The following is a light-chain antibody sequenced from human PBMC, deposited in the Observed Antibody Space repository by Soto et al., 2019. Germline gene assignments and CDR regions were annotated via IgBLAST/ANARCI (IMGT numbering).Light chain of an antibody. Sequence: DIQMTQSPSTLSGSVGDRVTITCRASQTIGSWLAWYQQKPGKAPKLLIYKASTLKSGVPSRFSGSGSGTEFTLTISSLQPDDFATYYCQHYDSYSEAFGQGTKVEIK. CDR2: KAS. CDR3: QHYDSYSEA. V-gene: IGKV1-5*03. J-gene: IGKJ1*01. CDR1: QTIGSW.